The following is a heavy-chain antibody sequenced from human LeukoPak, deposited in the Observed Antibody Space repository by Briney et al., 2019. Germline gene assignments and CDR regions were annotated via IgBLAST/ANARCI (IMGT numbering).Heavy chain of an antibody. CDR1: GGSFSGYY. J-gene: IGHJ5*02. V-gene: IGHV4-34*01. D-gene: IGHD6-6*01. CDR2: INHSGST. CDR3: ARGGIAARLISDGSNWFDP. Sequence: SETLSLTCAVCGGSFSGYYWSWIRQPPGKGLEWIGEINHSGSTNYNPSLKSRVTISVDTSKNQFSLKLSSVTAADTAVYYCARGGIAARLISDGSNWFDPWGQGTLVTVSS.